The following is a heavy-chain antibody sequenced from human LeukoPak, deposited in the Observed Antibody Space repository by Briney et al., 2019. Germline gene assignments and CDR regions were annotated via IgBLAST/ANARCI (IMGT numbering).Heavy chain of an antibody. Sequence: GGSLRLSCAAFGFTFSSYGMHWVRQAPGKGLEWVAVIWYDGSNKYYADSVKGRFTISRDNSKNTLYLQMSSLRAEDTAVYYCAKGRRYGSSWFLFDYWGQGTLVTVSS. CDR2: IWYDGSNK. D-gene: IGHD6-13*01. J-gene: IGHJ4*02. CDR1: GFTFSSYG. CDR3: AKGRRYGSSWFLFDY. V-gene: IGHV3-33*06.